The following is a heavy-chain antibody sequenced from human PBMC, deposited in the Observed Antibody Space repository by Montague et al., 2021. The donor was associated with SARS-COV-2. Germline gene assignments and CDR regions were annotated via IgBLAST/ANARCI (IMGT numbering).Heavy chain of an antibody. D-gene: IGHD3-22*01. CDR1: GGSISSSGYY. V-gene: IGHV4-39*01. CDR2: IYYSGST. J-gene: IGHJ3*02. CDR3: ARFPTSYYYDSKAAPATPDAFDI. Sequence: SETLSLTCTVSGGSISSSGYYWGWSRQPPGKGLEWIGSIYYSGSTYYNPSLKSRGTISVDTSKNQFSLKLSSVAAADTAVYYCARFPTSYYYDSKAAPATPDAFDIWGQGTMVTVSS.